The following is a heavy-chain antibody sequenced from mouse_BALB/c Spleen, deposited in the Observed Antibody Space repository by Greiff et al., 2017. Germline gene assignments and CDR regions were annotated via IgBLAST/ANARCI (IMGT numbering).Heavy chain of an antibody. CDR3: AREGGYYGAY. J-gene: IGHJ3*01. D-gene: IGHD1-1*01. CDR1: GFTFSSYA. Sequence: EVMLVESGGGLVKPGGSLKLSCAASGFTFSSYAMSWVRQSPEKRLEWVAEISSGGSYTYYPDTVTGRFTISRDNAKNTLYLEMSSLRSEDTAMYYCAREGGYYGAYWGQGTLVTVSA. CDR2: ISSGGSYT. V-gene: IGHV5-9-4*01.